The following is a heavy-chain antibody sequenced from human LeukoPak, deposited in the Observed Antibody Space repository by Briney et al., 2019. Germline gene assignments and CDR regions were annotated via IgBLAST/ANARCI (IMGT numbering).Heavy chain of an antibody. CDR2: VYYTGVT. V-gene: IGHV4-59*12. CDR3: ARDSRPNYDFWSGYPAGWFDP. CDR1: GDSISGYS. Sequence: SETLSLTCTVSGDSISGYSWSWIRQPPGGGLEWIGYVYYTGVTNYNPSLKSRVTISVDTSKNQFSLKLSSVTAADTAVYYCARDSRPNYDFWSGYPAGWFDPWGQGTPVTVSS. J-gene: IGHJ5*02. D-gene: IGHD3-3*01.